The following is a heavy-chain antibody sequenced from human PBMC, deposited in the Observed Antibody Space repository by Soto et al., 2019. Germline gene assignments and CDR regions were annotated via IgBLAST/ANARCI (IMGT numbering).Heavy chain of an antibody. CDR2: IYSTGTT. D-gene: IGHD3-10*01. J-gene: IGHJ4*02. CDR1: GFTVGNNY. Sequence: EVQLVESGGGLIQPGGSLKLSCAASGFTVGNNYMSWVRQAPGKGLEWVSLIYSTGTTKYADSVKGRFTVSRDNAKNTLYHQMNSLIAEDTAVYYCAKDGRGSGSHYNSFGYWGQGTLVTVSS. CDR3: AKDGRGSGSHYNSFGY. V-gene: IGHV3-53*01.